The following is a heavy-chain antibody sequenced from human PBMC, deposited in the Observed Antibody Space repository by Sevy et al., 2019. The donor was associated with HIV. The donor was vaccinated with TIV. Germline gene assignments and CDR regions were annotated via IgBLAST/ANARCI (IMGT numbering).Heavy chain of an antibody. CDR2: THHAAAT. Sequence: TETLSLNCTVSGYSISSGFYWAWIRQPPGKGLEWIGNTHHAAATSYNPSLQSRVTISVDTSKNQFSLTLTSVTAADTAVYYCARDPLGQSPGPDKDYWGQGTTVVVSS. CDR1: GYSISSGFY. V-gene: IGHV4-38-2*02. CDR3: ARDPLGQSPGPDKDY. D-gene: IGHD3-16*01. J-gene: IGHJ4*02.